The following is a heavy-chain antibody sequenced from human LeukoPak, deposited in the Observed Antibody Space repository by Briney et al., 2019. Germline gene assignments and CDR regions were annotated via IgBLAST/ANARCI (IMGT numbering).Heavy chain of an antibody. V-gene: IGHV1-69*05. CDR3: ARAPDEYGSSSNWFDP. D-gene: IGHD6-6*01. J-gene: IGHJ5*02. CDR1: GGTFSSYA. CDR2: IIPIFGTA. Sequence: SVKVSCKASGGTFSSYAISWVRQAPGQGLEWMGGIIPIFGTANYAQKFQGRVTITTDESTSTAYMELSSLRSEDTAVYYCARAPDEYGSSSNWFDPWGQGTLVTVSS.